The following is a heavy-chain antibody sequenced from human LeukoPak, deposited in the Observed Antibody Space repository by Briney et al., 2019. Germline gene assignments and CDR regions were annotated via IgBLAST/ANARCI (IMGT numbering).Heavy chain of an antibody. CDR2: IYTSGNT. CDR1: GGSISSDNYF. V-gene: IGHV4-61*02. Sequence: PSETLSLTCTVSGGSISSDNYFWSWIRQPAGKGLEWIGRIYTSGNTNYNPSLKSRVTISVDTPKNRFSLKLSSVTAADTAVYYCAREGVIYYYGSGTYEGFDPWGQGTLVTVST. J-gene: IGHJ5*02. D-gene: IGHD3-10*01. CDR3: AREGVIYYYGSGTYEGFDP.